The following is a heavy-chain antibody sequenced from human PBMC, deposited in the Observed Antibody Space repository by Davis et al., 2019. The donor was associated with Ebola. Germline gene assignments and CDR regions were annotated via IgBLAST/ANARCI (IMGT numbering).Heavy chain of an antibody. V-gene: IGHV3-30*18. CDR2: ISYDGSNK. J-gene: IGHJ4*02. CDR3: AKDPAGHAAGDDY. D-gene: IGHD2-2*01. Sequence: GGSLRLSCAASGFTFSSYSMNWVRQAPGKGLEWVAVISYDGSNKYYADSVKGRFTISRDNSKNTLYLHMNNLRLEDTAVYYCAKDPAGHAAGDDYWGQGTLVTVSS. CDR1: GFTFSSYS.